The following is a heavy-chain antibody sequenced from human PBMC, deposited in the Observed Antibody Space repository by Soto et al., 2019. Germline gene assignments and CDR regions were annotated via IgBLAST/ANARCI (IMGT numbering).Heavy chain of an antibody. CDR3: ARESEDLTSNFDY. CDR2: ISSTTNYI. Sequence: GGTLTLSCTASGFTFTGYSFYWVRQAPGKGLEWVSSISSTTNYIYYGDSMKGRFTISRDNAKNSLYLEMNSLRAEDTAVYYCARESEDLTSNFDYWGQGTLVTVSS. CDR1: GFTFTGYS. V-gene: IGHV3-21*06. J-gene: IGHJ4*02.